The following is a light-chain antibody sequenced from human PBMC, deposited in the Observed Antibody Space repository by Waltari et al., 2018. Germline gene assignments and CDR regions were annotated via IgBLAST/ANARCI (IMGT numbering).Light chain of an antibody. Sequence: CRASQSVSRALAWYQQKPGKAPKFLIHGASNRESGVPARFSGSGSGTEFTLTISSLQPEDFAAYYCQQYESFPFTFGQGTKVDIK. CDR1: QSVSRA. J-gene: IGKJ2*01. CDR2: GAS. V-gene: IGKV1-5*03. CDR3: QQYESFPFT.